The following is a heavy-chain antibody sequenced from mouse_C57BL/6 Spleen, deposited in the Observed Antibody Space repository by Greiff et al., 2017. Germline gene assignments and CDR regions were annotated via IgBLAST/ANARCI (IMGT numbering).Heavy chain of an antibody. Sequence: VQLKESGPGMVKPSQSLSLTCTVTGYSITSGYDWHWIRHFPGNKLEWMGYISYSGSTNYNPSLKSRISITHDTSKNHFFLKLNSVTTEDTATYYCARVGGSHYYAMDDWGQGTSVTVAS. CDR1: GYSITSGYD. CDR2: ISYSGST. D-gene: IGHD1-1*01. CDR3: ARVGGSHYYAMDD. V-gene: IGHV3-1*01. J-gene: IGHJ4*01.